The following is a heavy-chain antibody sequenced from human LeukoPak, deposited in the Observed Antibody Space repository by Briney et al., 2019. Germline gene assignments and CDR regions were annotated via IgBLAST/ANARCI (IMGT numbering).Heavy chain of an antibody. Sequence: ASVKLSCKASGYTFTSYGISWVRQAPGQGLEWMGWISANNGNTNYAQKLQGRVTMTTDTSTSTVYMELSSLRSEDTAVYYCARDLYSSTAGNAFDIWGQGTMVTVSS. D-gene: IGHD6-13*01. CDR2: ISANNGNT. CDR3: ARDLYSSTAGNAFDI. J-gene: IGHJ3*02. CDR1: GYTFTSYG. V-gene: IGHV1-18*01.